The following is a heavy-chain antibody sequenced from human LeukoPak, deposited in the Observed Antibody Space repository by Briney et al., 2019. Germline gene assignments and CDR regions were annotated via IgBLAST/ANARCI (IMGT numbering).Heavy chain of an antibody. CDR3: ARVSLEWLFGDWFDP. CDR1: GYTFTSYG. CDR2: ISAYNGNT. D-gene: IGHD3-3*01. Sequence: ASVKVSFKASGYTFTSYGISWVRQAPGQGLEWMGWISAYNGNTNYAQKLQGRVTMTTDTSTSTAYMELRSLRSDDTAVYYCARVSLEWLFGDWFDPWGQGTLVTVSS. V-gene: IGHV1-18*01. J-gene: IGHJ5*02.